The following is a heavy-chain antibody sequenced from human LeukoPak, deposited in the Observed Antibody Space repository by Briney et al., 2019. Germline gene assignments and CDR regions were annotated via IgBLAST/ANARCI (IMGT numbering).Heavy chain of an antibody. CDR1: GGSVSSGSYY. J-gene: IGHJ5*02. CDR2: ICYSGST. V-gene: IGHV4-61*01. Sequence: SETLSLTCTVSGGSVSSGSYYWSWLRQPPGKGLPRNGNICYSGSTNYNPSLKSRVTMSVDTSKNQFSLKLSSVTAADTAVYYCASLLTGYLGNWFDPWGQGTLVTVSS. CDR3: ASLLTGYLGNWFDP. D-gene: IGHD3-9*01.